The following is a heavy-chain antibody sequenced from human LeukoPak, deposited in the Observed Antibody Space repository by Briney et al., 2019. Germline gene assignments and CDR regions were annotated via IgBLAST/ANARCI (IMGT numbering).Heavy chain of an antibody. V-gene: IGHV4-30-4*01. CDR3: ARINDYSNYGSDY. CDR1: GGSLSSDDYY. CDR2: IYYSGST. D-gene: IGHD4-11*01. J-gene: IGHJ4*02. Sequence: SETLSLTCTGSGGSLSSDDYYWRWIRQPPGKGLEWIGYIYYSGSTYYNPSLKSRVTISVDTSKYQYSLKLSSVTAADTAVYYCARINDYSNYGSDYWGQGTLVTVTS.